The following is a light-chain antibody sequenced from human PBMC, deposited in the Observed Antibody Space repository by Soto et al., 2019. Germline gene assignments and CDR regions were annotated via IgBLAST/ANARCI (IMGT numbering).Light chain of an antibody. J-gene: IGKJ1*01. CDR2: GAS. CDR1: QSVSGN. CDR3: QQYNNWPSWT. Sequence: EIVMTHSPATLSVSAGERPTLSCRASQSVSGNLAWYQQKPGQAPRLLIYGASTRATGIPARFSGSGSGTEFTLTISSLQSEDFAVYYCQQYNNWPSWTFGQGTKVDIK. V-gene: IGKV3-15*01.